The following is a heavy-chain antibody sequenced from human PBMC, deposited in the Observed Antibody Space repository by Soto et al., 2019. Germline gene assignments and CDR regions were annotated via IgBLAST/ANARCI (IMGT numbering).Heavy chain of an antibody. V-gene: IGHV3-49*04. D-gene: IGHD3-10*01. Sequence: GGSLRLSCTASGFTFGDYAMSWVRQAPGKGLEWVGFIRSKAYGGTAEYAASVKGRFTISRDDSKSIAYLQMNSLKTEDTAVYYCTSSNVLLWFGELLVYGMDVWGQGTTVTVSS. CDR2: IRSKAYGGTA. CDR1: GFTFGDYA. CDR3: TSSNVLLWFGELLVYGMDV. J-gene: IGHJ6*02.